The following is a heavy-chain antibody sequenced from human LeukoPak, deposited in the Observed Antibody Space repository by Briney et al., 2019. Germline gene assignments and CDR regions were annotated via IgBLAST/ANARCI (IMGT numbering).Heavy chain of an antibody. V-gene: IGHV1-2*02. CDR3: ARDLEMATMGVSWDYFDY. D-gene: IGHD5-24*01. CDR2: INPNSGGT. J-gene: IGHJ4*02. Sequence: ASVKVSCKASGYTFTGYYMHWVRQAPGQGLEWMGWINPNSGGTNYAQKFQGRVTMTRDTSISTAYMELSRLRAEDTAVYYCARDLEMATMGVSWDYFDYWGQGTLVTVSS. CDR1: GYTFTGYY.